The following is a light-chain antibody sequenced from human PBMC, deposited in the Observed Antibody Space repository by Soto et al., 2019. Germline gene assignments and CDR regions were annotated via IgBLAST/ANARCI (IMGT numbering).Light chain of an antibody. CDR3: CSYAGDYVYV. CDR2: EVT. J-gene: IGLJ1*01. Sequence: LTQPASVSGSPGQSITISCTGTSSGVGRYNLVSWYQHHPGKAPRLIIYEVTKRPSGVSTRLSGSKSGNTASLTISGLQAEDEAEYYCCSYAGDYVYVFGTGTKVTVL. V-gene: IGLV2-23*02. CDR1: SSGVGRYNL.